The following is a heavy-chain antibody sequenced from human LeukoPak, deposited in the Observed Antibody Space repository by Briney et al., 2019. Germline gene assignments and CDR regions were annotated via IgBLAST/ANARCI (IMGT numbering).Heavy chain of an antibody. CDR2: IYYSGST. Sequence: SQTLSLTCTVSGGSISSGGYYWSWIRQHPGKGPEWIGYIYYSGSTNYNPSLKGRVTMSVDTSKNQFSLNLSSVTAADTAVYYCARGRGSSWYYFDYWGQGTLVTVSS. CDR3: ARGRGSSWYYFDY. D-gene: IGHD6-13*01. J-gene: IGHJ4*02. V-gene: IGHV4-31*03. CDR1: GGSISSGGYY.